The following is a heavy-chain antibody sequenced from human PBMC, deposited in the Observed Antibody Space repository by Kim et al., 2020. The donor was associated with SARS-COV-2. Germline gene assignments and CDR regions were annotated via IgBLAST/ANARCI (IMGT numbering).Heavy chain of an antibody. CDR1: GFTFSSYG. D-gene: IGHD6-13*01. Sequence: GGSLRLSCAASGFTFSSYGMHWVRQAPGKGLEWVAVIWYDGSNKYYADSVKGRFTISRDNSKNTLYLQMNSLRAEDTAVYYCARVGIAAAGFHFDYWGQGTLVTVSS. CDR3: ARVGIAAAGFHFDY. J-gene: IGHJ4*02. V-gene: IGHV3-33*01. CDR2: IWYDGSNK.